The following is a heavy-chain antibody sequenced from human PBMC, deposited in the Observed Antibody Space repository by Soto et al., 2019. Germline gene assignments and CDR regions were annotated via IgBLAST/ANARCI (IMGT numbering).Heavy chain of an antibody. V-gene: IGHV3-23*01. D-gene: IGHD6-19*01. CDR3: AKDAQAVARSEIDY. Sequence: EVQLLESGGGLVQPGGSLRLSCAASGFPFSSYAMSWVRQPPGKGLEWVSAISGGGGSTYYSDSVKGRFTISRDNSKNPLYLQMNSLIGEDTAVYYCAKDAQAVARSEIDYWGQGSLVTVSS. J-gene: IGHJ4*02. CDR1: GFPFSSYA. CDR2: ISGGGGST.